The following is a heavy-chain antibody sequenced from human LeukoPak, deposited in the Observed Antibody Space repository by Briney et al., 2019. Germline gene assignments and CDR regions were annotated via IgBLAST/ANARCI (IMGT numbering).Heavy chain of an antibody. Sequence: PGGSLRLSCAASGFTFSSYAMSWVRQAPGKGLEWVSVISGSGGSTYSADSVKGRFTISRDNSKNTLYLQMNSLRAEDTAVYYCAKDNSYGSGSFNWFDPWGQGTLVTVSS. D-gene: IGHD3-10*01. CDR2: ISGSGGST. J-gene: IGHJ5*02. V-gene: IGHV3-23*01. CDR3: AKDNSYGSGSFNWFDP. CDR1: GFTFSSYA.